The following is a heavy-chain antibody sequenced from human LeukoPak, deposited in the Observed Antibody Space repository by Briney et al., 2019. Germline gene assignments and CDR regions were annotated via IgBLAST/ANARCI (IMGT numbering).Heavy chain of an antibody. CDR1: GFTFDDYV. J-gene: IGHJ4*02. CDR3: AKWAGGSSGYHDY. CDR2: ISWNSGSI. V-gene: IGHV3-9*01. D-gene: IGHD3-22*01. Sequence: PGGSLRPSCAASGFTFDDYVMHWVRQAPGKGLEWVSGISWNSGSIDYADSVKGRFTISRDNAKNSLYLQMNSLRAEDTALYYCAKWAGGSSGYHDYWGQGTLVTVSS.